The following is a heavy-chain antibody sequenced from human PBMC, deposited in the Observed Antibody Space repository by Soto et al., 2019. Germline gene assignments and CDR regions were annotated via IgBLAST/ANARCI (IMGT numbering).Heavy chain of an antibody. J-gene: IGHJ6*03. D-gene: IGHD3-10*01. Sequence: SETLSLTCTVSGGSISSGGYYWSWIRQHPGKGLEWIGYIYYSGSTYYNPSLKSRVTISVDTSKNQFSLKLSSVTAADTAVYYCARGNMVRGSNYYYYYMDVWGKGTTVTVSS. CDR2: IYYSGST. CDR1: GGSISSGGYY. V-gene: IGHV4-31*03. CDR3: ARGNMVRGSNYYYYYMDV.